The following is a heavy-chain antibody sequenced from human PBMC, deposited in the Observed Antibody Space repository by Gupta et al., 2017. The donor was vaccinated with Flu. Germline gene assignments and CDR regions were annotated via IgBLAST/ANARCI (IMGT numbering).Heavy chain of an antibody. V-gene: IGHV4-39*01. Sequence: QLQLQESGPGLVKPSETLSLTCTVSGGSISSSSYYWGWIRQPPGKGVEWIGSIYYSGSTYYNPSLKSRVTISVDTSKNQFSLKLSSVTAADTAVYYCARHERYYYDSSGYPWSNWFDPWGQGTLVTVSS. CDR1: GGSISSSSYY. J-gene: IGHJ5*02. D-gene: IGHD3-22*01. CDR2: IYYSGST. CDR3: ARHERYYYDSSGYPWSNWFDP.